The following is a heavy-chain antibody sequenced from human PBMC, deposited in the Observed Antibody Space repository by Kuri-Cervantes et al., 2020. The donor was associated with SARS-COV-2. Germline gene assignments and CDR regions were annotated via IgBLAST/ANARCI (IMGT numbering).Heavy chain of an antibody. CDR3: ARDQGHRIAAAGTIPFDY. J-gene: IGHJ4*02. CDR1: GFTFTTYS. CDR2: INSDGSST. D-gene: IGHD6-13*01. V-gene: IGHV3-74*01. Sequence: GESLKISCAASGFTFTTYSMTWVRQAPGKGLVWVSRINSDGSSTSYADSVKGRFTISRDNAKNTLYLQMNSLRAEDTAVYYCARDQGHRIAAAGTIPFDYWGQGTLVTVSS.